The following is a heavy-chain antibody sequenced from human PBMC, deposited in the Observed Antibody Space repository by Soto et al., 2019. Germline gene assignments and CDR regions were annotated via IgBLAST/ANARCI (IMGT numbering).Heavy chain of an antibody. J-gene: IGHJ4*02. CDR1: GFGFTGAW. CDR3: TTNTRLGYCGGDTCHGIDH. D-gene: IGHD2-21*01. Sequence: EVQLVESGGGLVKPGGSLGLSCAASGFGFTGAWMNWVRQAPGKGLEWVGRIKSKANGGTTNYAAPVKGRFTISRDDSKITLLLQMNSLKTEDTAVYYCTTNTRLGYCGGDTCHGIDHWGQGTLVTVSS. V-gene: IGHV3-15*07. CDR2: IKSKANGGTT.